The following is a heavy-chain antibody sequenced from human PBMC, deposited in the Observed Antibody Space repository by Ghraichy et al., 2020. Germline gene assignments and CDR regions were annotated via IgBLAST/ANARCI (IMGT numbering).Heavy chain of an antibody. CDR3: ARHPTMSSGGHWFDP. CDR2: IHGGDSST. D-gene: IGHD5-24*01. Sequence: GESLNISCKGSGYSFPSYWIGWLRQMPGKGLEWMGFIHGGDSSTKYNPSFQGQVTISADKSISTAYLQWTSLRAADTAMYYCARHPTMSSGGHWFDPWGQGTLVTVSS. CDR1: GYSFPSYW. V-gene: IGHV5-51*01. J-gene: IGHJ5*02.